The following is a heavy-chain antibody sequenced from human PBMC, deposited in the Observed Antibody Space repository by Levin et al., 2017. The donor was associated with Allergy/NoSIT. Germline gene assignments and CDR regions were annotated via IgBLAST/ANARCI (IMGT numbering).Heavy chain of an antibody. Sequence: GESLKISCAASGFTFSSYSMNWVRQAPGKGLEWVSYISSSSSTIYYADSVKGRFTISRDNAKNSLYLQMNSLRAEDTAVYYCARGLLWFGELPGLDIWGQGTMVTVSS. CDR3: ARGLLWFGELPGLDI. D-gene: IGHD3-10*01. J-gene: IGHJ3*02. V-gene: IGHV3-48*01. CDR1: GFTFSSYS. CDR2: ISSSSSTI.